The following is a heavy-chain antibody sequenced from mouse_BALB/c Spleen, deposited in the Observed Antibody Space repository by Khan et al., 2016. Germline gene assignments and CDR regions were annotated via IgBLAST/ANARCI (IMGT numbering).Heavy chain of an antibody. D-gene: IGHD1-1*01. CDR2: ISYSGGT. J-gene: IGHJ4*01. CDR3: ARYDGRSYGRGMDY. CDR1: GDSITSGY. V-gene: IGHV3-8*02. Sequence: VQLKESGPSLVKPSQTLSLTCSVTGDSITSGYWNWIRKFPGNKLEYMGYISYSGGTYNNPSLKSRISITRDTSKNQYYLQLNSVTTEDTGTYYCARYDGRSYGRGMDYWGQGLSVTVSS.